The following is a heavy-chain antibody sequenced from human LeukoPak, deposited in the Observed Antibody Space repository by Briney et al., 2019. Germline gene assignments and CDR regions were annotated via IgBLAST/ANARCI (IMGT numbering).Heavy chain of an antibody. V-gene: IGHV5-51*01. CDR1: GYRFTSYW. D-gene: IGHD3-16*01. CDR3: AIFDFLFGEIDNWFDP. Sequence: GESLKISCKGSGYRFTSYWIGWVRQMPGKGLECMGIIYPGDSDTRYSPSFQGQVTISADKSISTAYLQWSSLKASDTAMYYCAIFDFLFGEIDNWFDPWGQGTQVTVSS. J-gene: IGHJ5*02. CDR2: IYPGDSDT.